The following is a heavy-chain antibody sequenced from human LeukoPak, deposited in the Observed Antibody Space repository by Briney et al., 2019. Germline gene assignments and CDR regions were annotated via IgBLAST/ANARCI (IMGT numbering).Heavy chain of an antibody. CDR2: IYYSGST. Sequence: PSETLSLTCTVSGGSISGYFWSWIRQPPEKGLEWIAYIYYSGSTDYSPSLKSRVTISVDTSKNRFSLKLSSVTAADTAVYYCARGRDGYNLGFDYWGQGTLATVSS. D-gene: IGHD5-24*01. CDR3: ARGRDGYNLGFDY. CDR1: GGSISGYF. J-gene: IGHJ4*02. V-gene: IGHV4-59*01.